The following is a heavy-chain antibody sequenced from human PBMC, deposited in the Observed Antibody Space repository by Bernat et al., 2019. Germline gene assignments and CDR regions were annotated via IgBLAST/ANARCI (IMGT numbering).Heavy chain of an antibody. CDR2: IIDTGGNT. J-gene: IGHJ4*02. CDR3: AKRIQYSSSEAYFDY. D-gene: IGHD6-6*01. CDR1: GFTFSNFG. V-gene: IGHV3-23*01. Sequence: VQLLESGGGLTQPGGSLRLSCAASGFTFSNFGMSWVRQAPGKGLEWVSSIIDTGGNTYYADSVKGRFTVSRDNSRDTLFLQMNSLRAEDTAVYFCAKRIQYSSSEAYFDYWGQGALVTVSS.